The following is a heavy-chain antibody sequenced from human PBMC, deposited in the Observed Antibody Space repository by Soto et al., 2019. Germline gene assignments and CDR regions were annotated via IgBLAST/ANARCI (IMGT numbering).Heavy chain of an antibody. CDR1: GGSISGSNYY. CDR2: IYYTGRT. V-gene: IGHV4-39*01. CDR3: ASGGEGSIAVAG. Sequence: LSLTCTVSGGSISGSNYYWGWIRQPPGKGLEWIGAIYYTGRTYYKPSLKSRVTISVDTSKNQFSLRLNSVTAADTAVYYCASGGEGSIAVAGWGQGTLVTVSS. J-gene: IGHJ4*02. D-gene: IGHD6-19*01.